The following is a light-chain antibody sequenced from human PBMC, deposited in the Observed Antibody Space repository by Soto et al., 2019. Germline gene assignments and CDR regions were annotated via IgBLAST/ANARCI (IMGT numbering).Light chain of an antibody. Sequence: QSALTQPPSASGSPGQSVTISCTGTSTDVGGYDYVSSYQQHPGKVPKLMIYEVNKRPSGVPDRFSGSKSGNTASLTVSGLQPEDEADYYCTSYAGGNNVFGTGTKVTVL. CDR3: TSYAGGNNV. V-gene: IGLV2-8*01. J-gene: IGLJ1*01. CDR1: STDVGGYDY. CDR2: EVN.